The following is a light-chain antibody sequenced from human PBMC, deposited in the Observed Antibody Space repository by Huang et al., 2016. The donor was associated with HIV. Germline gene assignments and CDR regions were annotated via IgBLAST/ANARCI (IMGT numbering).Light chain of an antibody. CDR3: QQYNNWPWA. CDR1: QSVSFY. CDR2: GAS. Sequence: EIVMTQSPATLSVSPGERATLSCRATQSVSFYLAWYQQRGCQAPSRLIYGASTRATGIPARFSGSGSGTEFTLTISSLQSEDFAVYYCQQYNNWPWAFGQGTKVEIE. J-gene: IGKJ1*01. V-gene: IGKV3-15*01.